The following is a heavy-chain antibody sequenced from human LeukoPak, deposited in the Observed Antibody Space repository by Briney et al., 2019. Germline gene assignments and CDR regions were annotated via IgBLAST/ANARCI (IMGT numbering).Heavy chain of an antibody. Sequence: GGSLRLSCAASGFTFSNYAMTWVRQAPRKGLEWVSSISGSGGSTYYADSVKGRFTISRDNSNNTLYLEINSLRAEDTAVYYCAKVVYSSGGPYWGQGTLVTVSS. V-gene: IGHV3-23*01. CDR2: ISGSGGST. CDR3: AKVVYSSGGPY. D-gene: IGHD6-19*01. J-gene: IGHJ4*02. CDR1: GFTFSNYA.